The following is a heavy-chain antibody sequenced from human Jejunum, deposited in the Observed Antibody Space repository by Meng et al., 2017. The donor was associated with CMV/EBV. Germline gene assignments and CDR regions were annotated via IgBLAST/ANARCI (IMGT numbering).Heavy chain of an antibody. J-gene: IGHJ4*02. Sequence: KASGYIVTTYHMHWLRQAPGQGIEWMGEINPSGTSTNYAQKFQGRVTMTKDASTNTVYLELSSLRSDDTAVYYCARVLVTGRAEFHYWGQGTLVTVSS. CDR2: INPSGTST. V-gene: IGHV1-46*01. D-gene: IGHD2-21*02. CDR1: GYIVTTYH. CDR3: ARVLVTGRAEFHY.